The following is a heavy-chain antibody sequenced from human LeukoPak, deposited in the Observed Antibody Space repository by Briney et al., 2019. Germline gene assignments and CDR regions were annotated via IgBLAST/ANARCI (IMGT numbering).Heavy chain of an antibody. CDR2: ISSSSSYI. J-gene: IGHJ4*02. CDR3: ARSGYGDYYIDY. CDR1: GFTFSSYS. Sequence: GGSLRLSCAASGFTFSSYSMNWVRQAPGKGLEWVSSISSSSSYIYYADSVEGRFTISRDSAKNSLYLQMNSLRAEDTAVYYCARSGYGDYYIDYWGQGTLVTVSS. D-gene: IGHD4-17*01. V-gene: IGHV3-21*01.